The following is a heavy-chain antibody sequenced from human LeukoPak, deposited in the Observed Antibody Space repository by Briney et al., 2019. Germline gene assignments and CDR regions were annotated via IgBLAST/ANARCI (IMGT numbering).Heavy chain of an antibody. J-gene: IGHJ6*02. Sequence: GGSLRLSRAASGFTVSSNYMSWVRQAPGKGLEWVSVIYSGGSTYYADSVKGRFTISRDSSMNTLYLQMNSLTAGDTAVYYCAKAVGATRGYYYSGMDVWGQGTTVTVSS. V-gene: IGHV3-53*01. CDR2: IYSGGST. CDR1: GFTVSSNY. D-gene: IGHD1-26*01. CDR3: AKAVGATRGYYYSGMDV.